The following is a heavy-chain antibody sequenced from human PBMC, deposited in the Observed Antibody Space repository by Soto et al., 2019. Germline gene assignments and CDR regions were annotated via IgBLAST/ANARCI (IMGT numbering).Heavy chain of an antibody. Sequence: ASVKVSCKASGYTFTSYGISWVRQAPGQGLEWMGWISAYNGNTNYAQKLQGRVTMTTDTSTSTAYMELRSLRSDDTAVYYCARDRCSSTSCYLGGGYGMDVWGQGTTVTAP. V-gene: IGHV1-18*04. J-gene: IGHJ6*02. CDR1: GYTFTSYG. D-gene: IGHD2-2*01. CDR3: ARDRCSSTSCYLGGGYGMDV. CDR2: ISAYNGNT.